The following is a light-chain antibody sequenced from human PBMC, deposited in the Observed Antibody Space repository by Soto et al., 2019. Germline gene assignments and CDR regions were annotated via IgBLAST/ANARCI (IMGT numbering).Light chain of an antibody. CDR1: QNVSSL. V-gene: IGKV3-11*01. Sequence: EIVLTQSPATLSLSPGERATLSCRASQNVSSLLAWYQQKPGQAPRLLIYDASNMATGIPARFSGSGSGTDFTLTISSLEPEDFAIYYCHQRSNWPPSFGPGTTVDI. CDR3: HQRSNWPPS. CDR2: DAS. J-gene: IGKJ3*01.